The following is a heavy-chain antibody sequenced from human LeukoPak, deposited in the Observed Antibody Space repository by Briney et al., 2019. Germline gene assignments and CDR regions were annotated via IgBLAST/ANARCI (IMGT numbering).Heavy chain of an antibody. CDR3: AREGDLPTAAAGTFDY. D-gene: IGHD6-13*01. CDR2: IIPIFGTA. Sequence: ASVKVSYKASGGTFSSYAISWVRQAPGQGHEWMGGIIPIFGTANYAQKFQGRVTITTDESTSTAYMELSSLRSEDTAVYYCAREGDLPTAAAGTFDYWGQGTLVTVSS. J-gene: IGHJ4*02. V-gene: IGHV1-69*05. CDR1: GGTFSSYA.